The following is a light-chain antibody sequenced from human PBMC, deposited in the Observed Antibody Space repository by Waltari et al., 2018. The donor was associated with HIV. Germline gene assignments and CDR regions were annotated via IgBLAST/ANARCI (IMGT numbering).Light chain of an antibody. CDR2: CAS. V-gene: IGKV1-39*01. CDR1: QTIKNN. J-gene: IGKJ5*01. CDR3: QQTYMTPQT. Sequence: DIQMTQSPSSLSASVGDRVSITCRASQTIKNNLNWYRQTPGKAPKLLIFCASNLQSGVPSRFTGTGSGTYFTLTVSSLQPEDFATYYCQQTYMTPQTFGQVTRLEIK.